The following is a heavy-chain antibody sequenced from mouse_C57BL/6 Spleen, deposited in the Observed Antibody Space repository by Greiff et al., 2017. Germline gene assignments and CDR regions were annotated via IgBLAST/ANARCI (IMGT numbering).Heavy chain of an antibody. CDR3: ARWGGNYGGFAY. D-gene: IGHD2-1*01. V-gene: IGHV1-53*01. CDR1: GYTFTSYW. Sequence: QVQLQQPGTELVKPGASVKLSCKASGYTFTSYWMHWVKQRPGQGLEWIGNINPSNGGTNYNEKFKSKATLTVDKASSTAYMQLSSLTSEDSAVYYCARWGGNYGGFAYWGQGTLVTVSA. CDR2: INPSNGGT. J-gene: IGHJ3*01.